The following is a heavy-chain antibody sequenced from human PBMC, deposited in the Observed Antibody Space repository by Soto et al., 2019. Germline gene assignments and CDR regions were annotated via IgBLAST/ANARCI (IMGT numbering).Heavy chain of an antibody. V-gene: IGHV1-69*13. Sequence: ASVKVSCKASGGTVSSYAISWVRPAPGQGLEWMGGIIPIFGTANYAQKFQGRVTIAADESTSTAYMELSSLRSEDTAVYYCATEGLGYCSSTSCLIYYGMDVWGQGTTVTVSS. CDR2: IIPIFGTA. CDR3: ATEGLGYCSSTSCLIYYGMDV. J-gene: IGHJ6*02. D-gene: IGHD2-2*01. CDR1: GGTVSSYA.